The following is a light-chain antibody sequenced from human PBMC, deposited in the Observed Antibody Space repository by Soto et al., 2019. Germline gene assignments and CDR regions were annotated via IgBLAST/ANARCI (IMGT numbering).Light chain of an antibody. CDR2: DVR. J-gene: IGLJ1*01. Sequence: SALTQPRSVSGSPGQSVTISCTGTSSDVGGYNYVSWYQQHPGKAPKLMIYDVRKWPSGVPDRFSGSKFGNTASLTISGLQAEGEADYYCCSYAGTYSYVFGTGTKVTVL. CDR1: SSDVGGYNY. CDR3: CSYAGTYSYV. V-gene: IGLV2-11*01.